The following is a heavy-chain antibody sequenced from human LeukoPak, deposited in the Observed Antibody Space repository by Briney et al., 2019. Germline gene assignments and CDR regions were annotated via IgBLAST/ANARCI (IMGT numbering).Heavy chain of an antibody. Sequence: ASVKVSCKASGYTFTSYYMHWVRQAPGQGLEWMGIINPSGGSTSYAQKFQGRVTMTRDTSTSTAYMELSSLRSEDTAVYYCAIWSLRHDAFDIWGQGTMVTVSS. V-gene: IGHV1-46*01. CDR2: INPSGGST. CDR3: AIWSLRHDAFDI. D-gene: IGHD3-16*01. J-gene: IGHJ3*02. CDR1: GYTFTSYY.